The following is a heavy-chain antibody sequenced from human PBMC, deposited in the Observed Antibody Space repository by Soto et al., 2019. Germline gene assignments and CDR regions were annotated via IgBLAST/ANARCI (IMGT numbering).Heavy chain of an antibody. Sequence: PGGSLRLSCAASGFTFSSYGMHWVRQATGKGLEWVAVIWYDGSNKYYADSVKGRFTISRDNSKNTLYLQMNSLRAEDTAVYYCARDVEAGLWNDNYGMDVWGQGTTVTVSS. CDR3: ARDVEAGLWNDNYGMDV. J-gene: IGHJ6*02. V-gene: IGHV3-33*01. CDR2: IWYDGSNK. D-gene: IGHD1-1*01. CDR1: GFTFSSYG.